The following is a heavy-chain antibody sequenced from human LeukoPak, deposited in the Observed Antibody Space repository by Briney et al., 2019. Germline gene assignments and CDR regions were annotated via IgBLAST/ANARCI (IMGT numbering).Heavy chain of an antibody. D-gene: IGHD5-18*01. CDR2: ISSSGSTI. CDR1: GFTFSDYY. J-gene: IGHJ6*02. Sequence: PGGSLRLSCAASGFTFSDYYMSWIRQAPGKGLEWVSYISSSGSTIYYADSVKGRFTISRDNAKNSLYLQMNSLRAEDTAVYYCARDSDTPYYYYGMDVWGQGTTVTVSS. CDR3: ARDSDTPYYYYGMDV. V-gene: IGHV3-11*01.